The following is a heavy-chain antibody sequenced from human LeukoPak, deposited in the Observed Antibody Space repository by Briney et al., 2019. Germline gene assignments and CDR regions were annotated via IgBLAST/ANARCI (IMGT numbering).Heavy chain of an antibody. Sequence: GGSLRLSCAASGFTVRRNYMSWVRQAPGKGLEWVSVIYGGGSTSYADSVKGRFIISRDNSKNTLYLQMNSLRADDTAVYYCARDRSDGNYYMVVWGKGTTVIVSS. CDR1: GFTVRRNY. V-gene: IGHV3-53*01. CDR3: ARDRSDGNYYMVV. CDR2: IYGGGST. J-gene: IGHJ6*03. D-gene: IGHD5-24*01.